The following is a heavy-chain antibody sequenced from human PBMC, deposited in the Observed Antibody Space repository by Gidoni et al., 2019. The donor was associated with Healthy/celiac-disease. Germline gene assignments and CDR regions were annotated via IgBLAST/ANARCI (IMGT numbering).Heavy chain of an antibody. CDR1: GGSISSYY. CDR2: IYYSGST. D-gene: IGHD4-17*01. Sequence: QVQLQESGPGLVKPSETLSLTCTVSGGSISSYYWSWIRQPPGKGLEWIGYIYYSGSTNYNPSLKSRVTISVDTSKNQFSLKLSSVTAADTAVYYCARLDYGDYDWFDPWGQGTLVTVSS. CDR3: ARLDYGDYDWFDP. V-gene: IGHV4-59*08. J-gene: IGHJ5*02.